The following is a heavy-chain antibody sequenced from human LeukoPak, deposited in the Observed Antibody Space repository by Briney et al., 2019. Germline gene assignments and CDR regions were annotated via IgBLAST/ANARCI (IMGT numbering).Heavy chain of an antibody. CDR2: INWNGGST. V-gene: IGHV3-20*04. CDR3: ARGGRDPEPYYYYYYMDV. Sequence: GGSLRLSCAASGFTFDDYGMSWVRQAPGKGLEWVSGINWNGGSTGYADSVKGRFTISRDNAKNSLYLQMNSLRAEDTALYYCARGGRDPEPYYYYYYMDVWGKGTTVTVSS. CDR1: GFTFDDYG. J-gene: IGHJ6*03.